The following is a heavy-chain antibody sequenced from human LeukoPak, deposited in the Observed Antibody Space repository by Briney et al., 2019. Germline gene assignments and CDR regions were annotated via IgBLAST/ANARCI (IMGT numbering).Heavy chain of an antibody. CDR3: ARDYCSSASCYTGFYYYYIDV. J-gene: IGHJ6*03. CDR2: IYYSGRT. CDR1: GGAISSSSYY. V-gene: IGHV4-39*07. D-gene: IGHD2-2*02. Sequence: SETLSLTCSVSGGAISSSSYYWGWIRQPPGKGLEWIGSIYYSGRTYYNPSLRSRVTISVDTSKNQFSLKLSSVTAADTAVYYCARDYCSSASCYTGFYYYYIDVWGKGTTVTVSS.